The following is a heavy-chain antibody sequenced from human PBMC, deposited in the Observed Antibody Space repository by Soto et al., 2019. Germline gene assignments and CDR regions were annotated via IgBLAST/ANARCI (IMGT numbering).Heavy chain of an antibody. J-gene: IGHJ4*02. D-gene: IGHD1-26*01. CDR1: GYTFPSYG. Sequence: ASVTVACKASGYTFPSYGIIRVRQAPGQGLEWMGWISAYNDNTNYAQKLQGRVTMTTDTSTSTAYMELRSLRSDDTAVYYCARAPSIVGATGPFDYWGQGTLVTVSS. CDR3: ARAPSIVGATGPFDY. V-gene: IGHV1-18*01. CDR2: ISAYNDNT.